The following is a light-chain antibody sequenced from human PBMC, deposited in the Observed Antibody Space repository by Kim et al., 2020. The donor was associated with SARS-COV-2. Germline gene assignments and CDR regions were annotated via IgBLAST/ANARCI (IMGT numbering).Light chain of an antibody. J-gene: IGKJ5*01. V-gene: IGKV1-39*01. CDR3: QQSYSTPSIT. Sequence: DIQMTQSPSSLSASVGDRVTITCRASQSISSYLNWYQQKPGKAPKLLIYDASNLQSGVPSRFSGSGSGTDFTLTISSLQPEDFATYYCQQSYSTPSITIGQGTRLEIK. CDR1: QSISSY. CDR2: DAS.